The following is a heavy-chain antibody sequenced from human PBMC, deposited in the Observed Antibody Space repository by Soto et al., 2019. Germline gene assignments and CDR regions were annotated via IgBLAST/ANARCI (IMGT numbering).Heavy chain of an antibody. CDR3: ARREDMITFGGVISTENYGMDV. D-gene: IGHD3-16*02. CDR2: IYYSGST. V-gene: IGHV4-31*03. Sequence: SETLSLTCTVSGGSISSGGYYWSWIRQHPGKGLEWIGYIYYSGSTYYNPSLKSRVTISVDTSKNQFSLKLSSVTAADTAVYYCARREDMITFGGVISTENYGMDVWGQGTTVTVSS. CDR1: GGSISSGGYY. J-gene: IGHJ6*02.